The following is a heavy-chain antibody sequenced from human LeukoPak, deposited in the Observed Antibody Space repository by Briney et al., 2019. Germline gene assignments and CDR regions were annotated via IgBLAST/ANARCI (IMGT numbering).Heavy chain of an antibody. D-gene: IGHD3-22*01. Sequence: GGSLRLSCAASGFTFSSYGMSWVRQAPGKGLEWVSGMSGSGGSTNYGDSVKGRFTISRDNSKNTLYLQMNSLRAEDTAVYYCATAGAYYYDSSGFLDYWGQGTLVTVSS. V-gene: IGHV3-23*01. CDR1: GFTFSSYG. CDR2: MSGSGGST. CDR3: ATAGAYYYDSSGFLDY. J-gene: IGHJ4*02.